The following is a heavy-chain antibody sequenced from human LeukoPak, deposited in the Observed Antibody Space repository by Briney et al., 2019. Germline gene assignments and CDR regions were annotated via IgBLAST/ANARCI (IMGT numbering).Heavy chain of an antibody. J-gene: IGHJ3*02. CDR1: GGSISSYY. V-gene: IGHV4-59*01. CDR3: ARVARWFGELINAFDI. D-gene: IGHD3-10*01. Sequence: SETLSLTCSVSGGSISSYYWSWIRQPPGKGLEWIGYLYYSGSTNYNPSLKSRVTISVDTSKNQFSLKLSSVTAADTAVYYCARVARWFGELINAFDIWGQGTLVTVSS. CDR2: LYYSGST.